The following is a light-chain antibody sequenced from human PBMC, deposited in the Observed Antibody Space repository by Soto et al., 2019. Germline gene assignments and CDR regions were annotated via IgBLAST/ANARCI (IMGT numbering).Light chain of an antibody. Sequence: EIVLTQSPGTLSLSPGERATLSCRASQSVSSSYLAWYQQKPGQAPRLLIYGASSRATCIPDRFSGSGSGTDFTLTITRLEPEDFVVYYCQQYGSSPFTFGPGTKVDIK. CDR2: GAS. CDR3: QQYGSSPFT. V-gene: IGKV3-20*01. J-gene: IGKJ3*01. CDR1: QSVSSSY.